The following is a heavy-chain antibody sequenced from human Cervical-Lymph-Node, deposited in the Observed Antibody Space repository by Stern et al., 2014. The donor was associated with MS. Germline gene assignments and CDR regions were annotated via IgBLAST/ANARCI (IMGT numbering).Heavy chain of an antibody. D-gene: IGHD1-26*01. CDR1: GFSLRAYD. CDR3: ARDFWGSYDY. Sequence: EVQLLESGGGLVQPGGSLRLSCAASGFSLRAYDMDWVRQAPGKGLEWVGRTQNKAAGSTPEYAASVKGRFTISRDDSMNSMYLRMNSLKTEDTAVYYCARDFWGSYDYWGQGTLVTVSS. V-gene: IGHV3-72*01. J-gene: IGHJ4*02. CDR2: TQNKAAGSTP.